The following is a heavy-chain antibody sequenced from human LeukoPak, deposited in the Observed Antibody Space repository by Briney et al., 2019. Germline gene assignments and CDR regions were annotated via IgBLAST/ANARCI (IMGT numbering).Heavy chain of an antibody. CDR3: ASSPTVSDFDY. CDR1: GDFFSGYY. Sequence: SETLSLTCAVYGDFFSGYYWSWVRQHPGKGVEWLGEINHSGSTNYNPSLKSRVTISVDTSKNQFSLKLSSVTAADTAVYYCASSPTVSDFDYWGQGTLVTVSS. CDR2: INHSGST. D-gene: IGHD4-17*01. V-gene: IGHV4-34*01. J-gene: IGHJ4*02.